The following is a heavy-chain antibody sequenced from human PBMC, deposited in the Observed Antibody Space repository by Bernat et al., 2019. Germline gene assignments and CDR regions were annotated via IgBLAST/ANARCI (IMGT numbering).Heavy chain of an antibody. CDR2: ISSSSSYI. Sequence: VQLVESGGGLVKPGGSLRLSCAASGFTFSSYSMNWVRQAPGKGLEWVSSISSSSSYIYYADSVKGRFTISRDNAKNSLYLQMNSLRAEDTAVYYCARDGGYCSSTSCHSVRGLYWGQGTLVTVSS. V-gene: IGHV3-21*01. CDR1: GFTFSSYS. D-gene: IGHD2-2*01. J-gene: IGHJ4*02. CDR3: ARDGGYCSSTSCHSVRGLY.